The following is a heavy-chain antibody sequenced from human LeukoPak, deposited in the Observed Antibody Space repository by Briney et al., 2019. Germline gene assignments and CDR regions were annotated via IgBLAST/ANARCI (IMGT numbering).Heavy chain of an antibody. V-gene: IGHV4-31*03. CDR1: GGSISSGGYY. Sequence: SETLSLTCTVSGGSISSGGYYWSWIRQHPGKGLEWIGYIYYSGSTYYNPSLKSRVIISVDTSKNQFSLKLSSVTAADTAVYYCARESPAICFDYWGQGTLVTVSS. J-gene: IGHJ4*02. CDR3: ARESPAICFDY. CDR2: IYYSGST. D-gene: IGHD2-2*01.